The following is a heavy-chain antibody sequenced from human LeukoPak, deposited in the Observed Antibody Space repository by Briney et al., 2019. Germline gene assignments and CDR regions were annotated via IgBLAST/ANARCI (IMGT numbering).Heavy chain of an antibody. CDR1: GGSFSGYY. CDR3: ARRGRGSYGMDV. J-gene: IGHJ6*02. Sequence: SETLSLTCAVYGGSFSGYYWSWIRQPPGKGLEWIGEINHSGSTNYNPSLKSRVTISVDTSKNQFSLKLSSVTAADTAVYYCARRGRGSYGMDVWGQGTTVTVSS. V-gene: IGHV4-34*01. CDR2: INHSGST. D-gene: IGHD3-10*01.